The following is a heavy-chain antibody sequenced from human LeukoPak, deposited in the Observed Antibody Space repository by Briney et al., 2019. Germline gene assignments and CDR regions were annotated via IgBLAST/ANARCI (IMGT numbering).Heavy chain of an antibody. CDR1: GGSFSGYY. CDR3: ARGPRGVQLWFVTLDY. D-gene: IGHD5-18*01. V-gene: IGHV4-34*01. Sequence: PSETLSLTCAVYGGSFSGYYWSWIRQPPGKGLEWIGEINHSGSTNYNPSLKSRVTISVDTSKNQFSLKLSSVTAADTAVYYCARGPRGVQLWFVTLDYWGQGTLVTVSS. CDR2: INHSGST. J-gene: IGHJ4*02.